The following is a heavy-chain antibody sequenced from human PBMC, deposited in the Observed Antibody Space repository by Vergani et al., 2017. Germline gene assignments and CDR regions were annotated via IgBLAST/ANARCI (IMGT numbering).Heavy chain of an antibody. Sequence: QVQLQEWGAGLLKTSEPLSLTCGVSGGSFSDYYWSWIRQALGMGLEWIGEVNHGGSTNYNPSLKSRVSISVDTSKNQFSLQLTSVTAADSALYFCTSIARAPTRRNPPPDYWGQGILVTVSS. CDR2: VNHGGST. V-gene: IGHV4-34*01. CDR1: GGSFSDYY. CDR3: TSIARAPTRRNPPPDY. D-gene: IGHD3-16*02. J-gene: IGHJ4*02.